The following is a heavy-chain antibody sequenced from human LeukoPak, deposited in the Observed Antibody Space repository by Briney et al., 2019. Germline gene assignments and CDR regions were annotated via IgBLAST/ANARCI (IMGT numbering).Heavy chain of an antibody. CDR1: GFTFSTYS. CDR2: ISSGSRCM. V-gene: IGHV3-21*01. CDR3: ATDVRDEYSSGWYPIGY. J-gene: IGHJ4*02. D-gene: IGHD6-19*01. Sequence: GGSLRLSCAASGFTFSTYSMNWVRQAPGKGLEWVSSISSGSRCMYYADSVKGRFTISRDNAKNSLYLLMNSLRAEDTAVYYCATDVRDEYSSGWYPIGYWGQGTLVTVSS.